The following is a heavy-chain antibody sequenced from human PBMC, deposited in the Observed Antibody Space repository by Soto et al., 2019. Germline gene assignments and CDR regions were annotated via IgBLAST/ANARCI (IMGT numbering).Heavy chain of an antibody. Sequence: PSETLSLTCTVSGGSISSSSYYWGWIRQPPGKGLEWIGSIYYSGSTYYNPSLKSRVTISVDTSKNQFSLKLSSVTAADTAVYYCARHQNSRLRKQLVGPNDYWGQGTLVTVSS. CDR3: ARHQNSRLRKQLVGPNDY. J-gene: IGHJ4*02. CDR1: GGSISSSSYY. D-gene: IGHD6-6*01. CDR2: IYYSGST. V-gene: IGHV4-39*01.